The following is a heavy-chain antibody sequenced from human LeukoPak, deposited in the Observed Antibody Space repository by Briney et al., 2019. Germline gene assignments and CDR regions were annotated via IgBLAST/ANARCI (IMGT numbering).Heavy chain of an antibody. Sequence: PSETLSLTCTVSGYSISSGYYWSWIRQPPGKGLEWIGYIYYSGSTNYNPSLKSRVTISVDTSKNQFSLKLSSVTAADTAVYYCARVRHGAFDIWGQGTMVTVSS. J-gene: IGHJ3*02. CDR1: GYSISSGYY. V-gene: IGHV4-61*01. CDR3: ARVRHGAFDI. CDR2: IYYSGST.